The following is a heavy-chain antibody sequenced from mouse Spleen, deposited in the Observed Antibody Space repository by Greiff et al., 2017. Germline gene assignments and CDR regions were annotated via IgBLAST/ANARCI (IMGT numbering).Heavy chain of an antibody. J-gene: IGHJ1*01. CDR3: TRSGLRRYFDV. D-gene: IGHD2-4*01. Sequence: QVHVKQSGAELVRPGASVTLSCKASGYTFTDYEMHWVKQTPVHGLEWIGAIDPETGGTAYNQKFKGKAILTADKSSSTAYMELRSLTSEDSAVYYCTRSGLRRYFDVWGAGTTVTVSS. CDR2: IDPETGGT. CDR1: GYTFTDYE. V-gene: IGHV1-15*01.